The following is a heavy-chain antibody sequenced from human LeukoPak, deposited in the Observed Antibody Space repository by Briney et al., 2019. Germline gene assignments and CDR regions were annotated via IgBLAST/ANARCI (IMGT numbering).Heavy chain of an antibody. CDR2: ISASNANT. D-gene: IGHD6-6*01. J-gene: IGHJ4*02. CDR3: ARDGTRSTSSDY. CDR1: GYTFTSYG. V-gene: IGHV1-18*01. Sequence: ASVKVSCKASGYTFTSYGISWVRQAPGQGLEWMGWISASNANTHYTRNLQDRFTMTTDTSTTTAYMELRSLRSGDTAVYYCARDGTRSTSSDYWGQGTLVTVSS.